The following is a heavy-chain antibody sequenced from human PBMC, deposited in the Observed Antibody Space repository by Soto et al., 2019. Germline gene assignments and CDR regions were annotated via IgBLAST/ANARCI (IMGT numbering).Heavy chain of an antibody. J-gene: IGHJ4*02. CDR2: IKSKTDGGTT. CDR1: GFTFSNAW. D-gene: IGHD5-12*01. Sequence: EVQLVESGGGLVKPGGSLRLSCAASGFTFSNAWMNWVRQAPGKGLEWVGRIKSKTDGGTTDYAAPVKGRFTISRDYSKNTRYLQMNSLKTEDTAVYYCTTAISSRVARDYWGQGTLVTVSS. V-gene: IGHV3-15*07. CDR3: TTAISSRVARDY.